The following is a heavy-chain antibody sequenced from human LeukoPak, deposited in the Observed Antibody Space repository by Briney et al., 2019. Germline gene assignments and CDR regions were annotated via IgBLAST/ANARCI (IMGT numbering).Heavy chain of an antibody. CDR2: ISYDGSNK. CDR3: ARERFVRYHILTGWVDYYYYGMDV. CDR1: GFTFSSYA. J-gene: IGHJ6*02. Sequence: GRSLRLSCAASGFTFSSYAMHWVRQAPGKGLEWVAVISYDGSNKYYADSVKGRFTISRDNSKNTLYLQMNSLRAEDTAVYYCARERFVRYHILTGWVDYYYYGMDVWGQGTTVTVSS. V-gene: IGHV3-30*04. D-gene: IGHD3-9*01.